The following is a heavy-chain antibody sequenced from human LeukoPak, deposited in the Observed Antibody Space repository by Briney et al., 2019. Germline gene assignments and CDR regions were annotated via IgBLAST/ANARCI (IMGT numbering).Heavy chain of an antibody. J-gene: IGHJ4*02. CDR3: ARTLGSTSCNFDY. CDR2: INHSGST. V-gene: IGHV4-34*01. Sequence: SETLSLTCAVYGGSFSGYYWSWIRQPPGNGLEWIGEINHSGSTNYNPSLKSRVTISVDTSKNQFSLKLSSVTAADTAVYYCARTLGSTSCNFDYWGQGTLVTVSS. D-gene: IGHD2-2*01. CDR1: GGSFSGYY.